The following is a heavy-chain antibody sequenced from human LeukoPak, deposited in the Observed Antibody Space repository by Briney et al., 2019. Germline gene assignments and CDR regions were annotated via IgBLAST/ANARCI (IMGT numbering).Heavy chain of an antibody. D-gene: IGHD3-9*01. V-gene: IGHV3-66*01. CDR1: GFTVSSNY. J-gene: IGHJ4*02. CDR2: IYSGGST. Sequence: GGSLRLSCAASGFTVSSNYMSWVRQAPGKGLEWVSVIYSGGSTYYADSVKGRFTISRDNSKNTLYLQMNSLRAEDTAVYYCARGTPHYDILTGYYDYWGQGTLVTVSS. CDR3: ARGTPHYDILTGYYDY.